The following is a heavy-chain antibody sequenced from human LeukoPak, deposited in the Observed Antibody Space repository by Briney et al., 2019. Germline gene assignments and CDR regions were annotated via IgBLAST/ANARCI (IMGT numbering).Heavy chain of an antibody. CDR2: IYYSGST. V-gene: IGHV4-59*01. CDR1: GGSISSYY. CDR3: ARDLGIAAAGRWWFDP. D-gene: IGHD6-13*01. Sequence: SSETLSLTCTVSGGSISSYYWSWIRQPPGKGLEWIGYIYYSGSTNHNPSLKSRVTISVDTSKNQFSLKLSSVTAADTAVYYCARDLGIAAAGRWWFDPWGQGTLVTVSS. J-gene: IGHJ5*02.